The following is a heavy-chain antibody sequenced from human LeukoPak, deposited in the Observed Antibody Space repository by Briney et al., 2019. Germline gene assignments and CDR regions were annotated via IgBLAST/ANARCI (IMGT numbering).Heavy chain of an antibody. CDR2: IRYDGSNK. D-gene: IGHD1-1*01. V-gene: IGHV3-30*02. CDR3: VTLDPGSHYYYYMDV. Sequence: GGSLRLSCAASGFTFSSYGMHWVRQAPGKGLEWVAFIRYDGSNKYYADSVKGRFTISRDNSKNTLYLQMNSLRAEDTAVYYCVTLDPGSHYYYYMDVWGKGTTVTVSS. J-gene: IGHJ6*03. CDR1: GFTFSSYG.